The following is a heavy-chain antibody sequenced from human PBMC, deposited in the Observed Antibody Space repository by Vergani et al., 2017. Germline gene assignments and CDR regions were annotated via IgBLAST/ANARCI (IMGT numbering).Heavy chain of an antibody. CDR3: ARNTGGGRVPAALHY. CDR2: INSISSTI. V-gene: IGHV3-48*01. CDR1: GFPFSTSS. J-gene: IGHJ4*02. Sequence: DVQLVESGGGLVQPGGSLRLSCSASGFPFSTSSMTWVRQAPGKGLEWLSYINSISSTIYYSDSLEGRFTISRDNAKNSLYLQLNSLRAEDTAVYYCARNTGGGRVPAALHYWGRGTLVTVSS. D-gene: IGHD2-2*01.